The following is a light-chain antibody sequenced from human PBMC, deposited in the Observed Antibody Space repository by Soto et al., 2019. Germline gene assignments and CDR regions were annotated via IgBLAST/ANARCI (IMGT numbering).Light chain of an antibody. Sequence: QSALTQPASVSGSPGQSITISCTGTSSDVGGYNYVSWYQRHPGKAPKLMIYEVSNWPSGVSSRFSGSKSGNTASLTISGLQAEDEADYYCSSYTSSSTYVFGTGTKVTVL. CDR1: SSDVGGYNY. CDR2: EVS. CDR3: SSYTSSSTYV. J-gene: IGLJ1*01. V-gene: IGLV2-14*01.